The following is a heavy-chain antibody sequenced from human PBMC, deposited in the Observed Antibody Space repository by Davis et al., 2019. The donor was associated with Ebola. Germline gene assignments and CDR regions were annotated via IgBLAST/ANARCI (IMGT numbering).Heavy chain of an antibody. CDR3: ARRSSQALD. D-gene: IGHD6-6*01. CDR2: IKQDGSEK. Sequence: GESLKISCAASGFTFSGFWMSWVRQAPGNGLEWVANIKQDGSEKYYVNSVKGRFIISRDNAKNSLYLQMNSLRAEDTAVYYCARRSSQALDWGQGTLVTVSS. V-gene: IGHV3-7*01. CDR1: GFTFSGFW. J-gene: IGHJ4*02.